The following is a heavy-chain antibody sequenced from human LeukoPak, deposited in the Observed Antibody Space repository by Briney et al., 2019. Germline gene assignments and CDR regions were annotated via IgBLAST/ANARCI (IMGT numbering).Heavy chain of an antibody. CDR2: ISAGGRT. J-gene: IGHJ5*02. V-gene: IGHV4-61*02. Sequence: SETLSLTCAISGASIASGSYHWDWIRQPTGSRPEYIGRISAGGRTNYNPSLKSRLTISMDTSKNHVSLRLSSVTAADTAVYYCTRGGHDYGGSFDTWGQGILVTVSS. D-gene: IGHD4-23*01. CDR1: GASIASGSYH. CDR3: TRGGHDYGGSFDT.